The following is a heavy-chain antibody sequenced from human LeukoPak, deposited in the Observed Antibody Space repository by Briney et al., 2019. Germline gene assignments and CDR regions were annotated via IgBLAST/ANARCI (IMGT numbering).Heavy chain of an antibody. CDR3: ARGEERFLYYFDY. Sequence: KTSETLSLTCAVYGGSFSGYCWSWIRQPPGKGLEWIGEINHSGSTNYNPSLKSRVTISVDTSKNQFSLKLSSVTAADTAVYYCARGEERFLYYFDYWGQGTLVTVSS. V-gene: IGHV4-34*01. CDR2: INHSGST. CDR1: GGSFSGYC. J-gene: IGHJ4*02. D-gene: IGHD1-26*01.